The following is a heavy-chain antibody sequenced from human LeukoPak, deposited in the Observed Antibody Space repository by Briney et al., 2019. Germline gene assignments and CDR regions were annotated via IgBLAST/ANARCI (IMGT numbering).Heavy chain of an antibody. CDR3: AKDDAWLRFGE. V-gene: IGHV3-30*02. D-gene: IGHD3-10*01. J-gene: IGHJ4*02. CDR1: GFTFSSYV. Sequence: GGSLRLSCAASGFTFSSYVMHWVRQAPGKGLEWVAFIRYDGSLKYYADPVKGRVTISRDNSKNMLYLEVISLTADDTAVYYCAKDDAWLRFGEWSQGTLVTVSS. CDR2: IRYDGSLK.